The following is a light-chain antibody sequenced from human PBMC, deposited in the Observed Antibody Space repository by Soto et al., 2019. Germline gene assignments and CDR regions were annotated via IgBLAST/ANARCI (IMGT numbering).Light chain of an antibody. Sequence: VLTQSPATLSLSPGETATLSCRASQSVSIYLAWYQKKPGQAPRLLIYDASNRATGIPARFSGSGSGTDFTLTIDSLEPEDSAVYYCQQRINWPLTFGGGTKVEIK. V-gene: IGKV3-11*01. J-gene: IGKJ4*01. CDR2: DAS. CDR1: QSVSIY. CDR3: QQRINWPLT.